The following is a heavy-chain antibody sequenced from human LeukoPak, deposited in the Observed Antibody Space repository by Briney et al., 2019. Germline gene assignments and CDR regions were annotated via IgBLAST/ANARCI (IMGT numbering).Heavy chain of an antibody. Sequence: ASVKVSCTASGYSFTSNYIHWVRQAPGQGLEWMGMIYPRDGSTSYAQKFQGRVTVTRDTSTSTVHMELSGLRSEDTAVYYCARDQQAFDYWGQGTLVTVSS. J-gene: IGHJ4*02. D-gene: IGHD1/OR15-1a*01. CDR1: GYSFTSNY. CDR2: IYPRDGST. CDR3: ARDQQAFDY. V-gene: IGHV1-46*01.